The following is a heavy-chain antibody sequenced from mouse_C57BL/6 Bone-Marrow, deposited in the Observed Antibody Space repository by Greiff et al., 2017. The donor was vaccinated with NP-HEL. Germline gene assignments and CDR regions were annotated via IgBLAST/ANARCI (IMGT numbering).Heavy chain of an antibody. CDR1: GFTFSDYY. CDR2: ISNGGGST. J-gene: IGHJ4*01. CDR3: ARLDYDDMDY. V-gene: IGHV5-12*01. Sequence: EVKLVESGGGLVQPGGSLKLSCAASGFTFSDYYMYWVRQTPEKRLEWVAYISNGGGSTYYPDTVKGRFTISRDNAKNTLYLQMSRLKSEDTAMYYCARLDYDDMDYWGQGTSVTVSS.